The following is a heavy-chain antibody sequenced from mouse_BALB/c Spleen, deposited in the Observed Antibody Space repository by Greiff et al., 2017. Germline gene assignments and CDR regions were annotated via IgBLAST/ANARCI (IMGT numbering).Heavy chain of an antibody. CDR1: GYTFTSYW. V-gene: IGHV1S81*02. CDR2: INPSNGRT. J-gene: IGHJ4*01. D-gene: IGHD1-1*01. Sequence: QVQLQQPGAELVKPGASVKLSCKASGYTFTSYWMHWVKQRPGQGLEWIGEINPSNGRTNYNEKFKSKATLTVDKSSSTAYMQLSSLTSEDSAVYYCARGLLRYKAMDYWGQGTSVTVSS. CDR3: ARGLLRYKAMDY.